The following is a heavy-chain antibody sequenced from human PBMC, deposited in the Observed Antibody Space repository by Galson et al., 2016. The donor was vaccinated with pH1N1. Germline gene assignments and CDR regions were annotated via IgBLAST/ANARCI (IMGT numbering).Heavy chain of an antibody. J-gene: IGHJ6*02. D-gene: IGHD4-11*01. CDR3: ARGQASVSTSYYYGMDV. Sequence: SVKVSCKASGGTFNSYPISWLRQAPGHGLEWMGRIIPIFGTANYAQKFQGRVTITADKSTSTAYMELSSLRSEDTAVYYCARGQASVSTSYYYGMDVWGQGTTVTVSS. CDR2: IIPIFGTA. V-gene: IGHV1-69*06. CDR1: GGTFNSYP.